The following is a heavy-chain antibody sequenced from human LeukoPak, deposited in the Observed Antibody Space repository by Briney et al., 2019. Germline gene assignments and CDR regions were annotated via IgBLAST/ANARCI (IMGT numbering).Heavy chain of an antibody. V-gene: IGHV4-39*07. D-gene: IGHD3-10*01. CDR3: ARGFRGPNFDH. Sequence: SETLSLTCTVSGGSISSSSYYWGWIRQPPGKGLEWIGNIYHSGNTYYNSSLKSRVTISVDTSKNQFSLKLSSVTAADTAVYFCARGFRGPNFDHWGQGTLVTVSS. CDR2: IYHSGNT. CDR1: GGSISSSSYY. J-gene: IGHJ4*02.